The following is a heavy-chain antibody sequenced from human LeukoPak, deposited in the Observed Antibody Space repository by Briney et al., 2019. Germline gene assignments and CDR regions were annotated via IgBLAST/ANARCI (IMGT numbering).Heavy chain of an antibody. J-gene: IGHJ4*02. Sequence: PGGSLRLSCAASGLTFSSYAVSWVRQAPGKGLEWASAISGSGGSTYYADSVKGRFTISRDNSKNTLYLQMNSLRAEDTAVYYCAKDPLMMVRGGPFDYWGQGTLVTVSS. D-gene: IGHD3-10*01. V-gene: IGHV3-23*01. CDR2: ISGSGGST. CDR3: AKDPLMMVRGGPFDY. CDR1: GLTFSSYA.